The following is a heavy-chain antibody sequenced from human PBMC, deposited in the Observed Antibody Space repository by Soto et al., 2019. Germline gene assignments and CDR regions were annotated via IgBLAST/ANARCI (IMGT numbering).Heavy chain of an antibody. J-gene: IGHJ6*02. CDR2: IYYSGST. CDR1: GGSISSGDYY. CDR3: ARPYYYDSSGYYYGSGSHHYYYYGMDV. D-gene: IGHD3-22*01. Sequence: PSETLSLTCTVSGGSISSGDYYWSWIRQPPGKGLEWIGYIYYSGSTYYNPSLKSRVTISVDTSKNQFSLKLSSVTAADTAVYYCARPYYYDSSGYYYGSGSHHYYYYGMDVWGQGTTVTVSS. V-gene: IGHV4-30-4*01.